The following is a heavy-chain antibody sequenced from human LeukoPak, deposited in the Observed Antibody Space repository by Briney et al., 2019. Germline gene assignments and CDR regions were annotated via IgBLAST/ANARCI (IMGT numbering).Heavy chain of an antibody. CDR2: IGGRDSGT. CDR1: GFIFSNYA. CDR3: AKWGDYDILTGYYDSDY. D-gene: IGHD3-9*01. Sequence: GASLRLSCAASGFIFSNYAMSWVRQAPGKGLEWVSAIGGRDSGTYYADSVRGRFTVSRDDPKNTLYLQMNTLRAEATAVYYCAKWGDYDILTGYYDSDYWGQGTLVTVSS. J-gene: IGHJ4*02. V-gene: IGHV3-23*01.